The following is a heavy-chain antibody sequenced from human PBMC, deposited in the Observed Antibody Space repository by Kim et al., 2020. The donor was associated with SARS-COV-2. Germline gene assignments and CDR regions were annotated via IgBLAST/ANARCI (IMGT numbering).Heavy chain of an antibody. CDR2: VSYDGSHK. J-gene: IGHJ4*03. CDR3: ARAIVAYTDSSDLATGY. V-gene: IGHV3-30*03. Sequence: GGSLRLSCAASGFTFSSYGMHWVRQAPGKGLEWVTVVSYDGSHKNYADSVKGRFTISRDNSKNTLYLQMNSLRAEDTAVYYCARAIVAYTDSSDLATGY. CDR1: GFTFSSYG. D-gene: IGHD6-6*01.